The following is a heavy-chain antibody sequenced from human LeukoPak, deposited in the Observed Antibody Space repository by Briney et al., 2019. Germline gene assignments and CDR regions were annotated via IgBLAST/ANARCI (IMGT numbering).Heavy chain of an antibody. CDR1: GGSISSSSYY. D-gene: IGHD6-19*01. J-gene: IGHJ4*02. CDR2: IYYSGST. V-gene: IGHV4-39*07. CDR3: AREVGSSGWHWNY. Sequence: SETLSLTCTVSGGSISSSSYYWGWIRQPPGKGLEWIGSIYYSGSTYYNPSLKSRVTISVDTSKNQFSLKLSSVTAADTAVYYCAREVGSSGWHWNYWGQGTLVTVSS.